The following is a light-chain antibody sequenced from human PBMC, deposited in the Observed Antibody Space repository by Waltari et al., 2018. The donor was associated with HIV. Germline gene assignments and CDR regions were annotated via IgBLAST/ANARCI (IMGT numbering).Light chain of an antibody. CDR2: SND. CDR1: SSNIGSNT. J-gene: IGLJ3*02. Sequence: QSVLTQPPSASGTPGQRVTISCSGSSSNIGSNTVSWYQQVPGTAPKVFIYSNDDRPSGVPDRFSGSKSGTSASLAISVLQSEDEADYYCATWDDSLNGWVFGGGTKVTVL. V-gene: IGLV1-44*01. CDR3: ATWDDSLNGWV.